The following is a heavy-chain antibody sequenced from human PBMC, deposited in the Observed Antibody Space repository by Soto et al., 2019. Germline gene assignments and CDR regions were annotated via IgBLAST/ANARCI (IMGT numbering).Heavy chain of an antibody. CDR3: ARIAVAAPKSFDY. CDR2: ISGSGGST. D-gene: IGHD6-19*01. CDR1: GFTFSSYA. J-gene: IGHJ4*02. Sequence: QTGGSLRLSCAASGFTFSSYAMSWVRQAPGKGLEWVSAISGSGGSTYYADSVKGRFTISRDNSKNTLYLQMNSLRAEDTAVYYCARIAVAAPKSFDYWGQGTLVTVSS. V-gene: IGHV3-23*01.